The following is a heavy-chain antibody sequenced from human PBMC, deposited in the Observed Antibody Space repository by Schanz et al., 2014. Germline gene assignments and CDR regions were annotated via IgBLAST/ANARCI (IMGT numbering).Heavy chain of an antibody. J-gene: IGHJ4*02. CDR2: VNPSVRGT. Sequence: QVQLLQSGAEVKKPGASMKVSCKASGYTTFTDYYIHWVRQAPGQGLEWMGIVNPSVRGTHFAREFQGRVTVTSDTSTSTVYMELSGLRSEDTAVYYCAGAFDSSGYYFDYWGQGTLVTVSS. CDR3: AGAFDSSGYYFDY. V-gene: IGHV1-46*03. D-gene: IGHD3-22*01. CDR1: GYTTFTDYY.